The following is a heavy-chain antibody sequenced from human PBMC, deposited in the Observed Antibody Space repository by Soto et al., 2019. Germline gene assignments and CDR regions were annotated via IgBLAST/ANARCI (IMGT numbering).Heavy chain of an antibody. V-gene: IGHV1-8*01. Sequence: QVQLVQSGAEVKKPGASVKVSCKASGYIFTNYDINWVRQATGQGLEYLGWINPNSGNTGYVQKFQVRVTMTRYTSINTSYMELSSLRSEDTAVYYCARGIKYGVFSTWFDPWGQGTRFPFSP. CDR2: INPNSGNT. J-gene: IGHJ5*02. D-gene: IGHD4-17*01. CDR3: ARGIKYGVFSTWFDP. CDR1: GYIFTNYD.